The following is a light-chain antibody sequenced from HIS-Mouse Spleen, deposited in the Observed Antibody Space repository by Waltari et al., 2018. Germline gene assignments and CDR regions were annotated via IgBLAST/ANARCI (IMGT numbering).Light chain of an antibody. Sequence: QSALTQPASVSGSPGQSITISCTGTSSAVGRYNLVSWYQQQPGKAPQLMIYGGSKRPSGVSNRFSGSKSGNTASLTISGLQAEDEADYYCCSYAGSSTWVFGGGTKLTVL. CDR2: GGS. J-gene: IGLJ3*02. CDR1: SSAVGRYNL. V-gene: IGLV2-23*01. CDR3: CSYAGSSTWV.